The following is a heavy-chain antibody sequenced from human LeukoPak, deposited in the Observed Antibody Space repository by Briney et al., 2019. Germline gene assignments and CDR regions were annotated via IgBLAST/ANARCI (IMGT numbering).Heavy chain of an antibody. D-gene: IGHD2-2*01. J-gene: IGHJ3*02. V-gene: IGHV1-69*06. Sequence: SVKVSCKASGGTFSSYAISWVRQAPGQGLEWMGGIIPILGTANYAQKFQGRVTITADKSTSTAYMQLCSLKSEDTAVYYCARPYCSSTSCLADAFDIWGQGTMVTVSS. CDR1: GGTFSSYA. CDR3: ARPYCSSTSCLADAFDI. CDR2: IIPILGTA.